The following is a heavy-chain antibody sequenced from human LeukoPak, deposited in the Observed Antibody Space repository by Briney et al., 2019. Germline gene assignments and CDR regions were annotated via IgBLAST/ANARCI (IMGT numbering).Heavy chain of an antibody. CDR2: IFYSGST. CDR3: ATSLDYGDYYYYYMDV. CDR1: GGSISSYY. J-gene: IGHJ6*03. Sequence: PSETLSLTCTVSGGSISSYYWSWIRQPPGKGLEWIGYIFYSGSTNYNPSLKSRVTISVDTSKNQFSLKLSSVTAADTAVYYCATSLDYGDYYYYYMDVWGKGTTVTVSS. V-gene: IGHV4-59*01. D-gene: IGHD4-17*01.